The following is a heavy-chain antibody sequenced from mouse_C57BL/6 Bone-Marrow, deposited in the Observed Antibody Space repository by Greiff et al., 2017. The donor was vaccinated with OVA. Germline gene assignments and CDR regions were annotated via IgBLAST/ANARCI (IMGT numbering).Heavy chain of an antibody. CDR3: ARHY. CDR1: GYTFTSYW. CDR2: IDPSDSYT. J-gene: IGHJ2*01. V-gene: IGHV1-50*01. Sequence: QVQLQQPGAELVKPGASVKLSCKASGYTFTSYWMQWVKQRPGQGLEWIGEIDPSDSYTNYNQKFKGKATLTVDTSSSTAYMQLSSLTSEDSAVYYCARHYRGQGTTLTVSS.